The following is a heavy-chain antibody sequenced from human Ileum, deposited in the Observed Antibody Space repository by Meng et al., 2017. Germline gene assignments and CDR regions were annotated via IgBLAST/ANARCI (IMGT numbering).Heavy chain of an antibody. Sequence: QAQLPESAPGLVKSSETRSRTCTVPVVSLSNTVYFWGWIRQSPGKGLEWLGSVQNSGSTAYNPSLKSRVTVSLDTSKNQFSLKLTSVTAADTAVYFCARDGRHWGESPFDPWGQGTLVTVSS. CDR3: ARDGRHWGESPFDP. CDR1: VVSLSNTVYF. V-gene: IGHV4-39*07. J-gene: IGHJ5*02. D-gene: IGHD7-27*01. CDR2: VQNSGST.